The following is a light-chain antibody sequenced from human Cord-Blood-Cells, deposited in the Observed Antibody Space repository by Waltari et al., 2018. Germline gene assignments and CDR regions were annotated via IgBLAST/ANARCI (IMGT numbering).Light chain of an antibody. CDR2: DGS. J-gene: IGLJ3*02. CDR3: SSYTSSSTWV. V-gene: IGLV2-14*01. Sequence: QSALTQPASVSGSPGQSITISCTGTSSDVGGYNHVSWYQQHPGKAPKLMIYDGSNRPSGFSNRFSGSKSGNTASLTISGLQAEDEADYYCSSYTSSSTWVFGGGTKLTVL. CDR1: SSDVGGYNH.